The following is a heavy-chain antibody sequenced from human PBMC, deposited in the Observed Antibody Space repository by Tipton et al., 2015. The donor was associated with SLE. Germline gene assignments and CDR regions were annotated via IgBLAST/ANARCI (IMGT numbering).Heavy chain of an antibody. V-gene: IGHV4-59*01. J-gene: IGHJ6*01. CDR3: ARDSLNWGTYYHRIDV. D-gene: IGHD7-27*01. CDR1: GGPINSYF. Sequence: TLSLTCTVSGGPINSYFWSWIRQPPGKGLEWIGHVYYTGSTRYNPSLKSRLTISVDTSKNQFSLRLNSVTAADAAVYYFARDSLNWGTYYHRIDVWGQGPTVTVPS. CDR2: VYYTGST.